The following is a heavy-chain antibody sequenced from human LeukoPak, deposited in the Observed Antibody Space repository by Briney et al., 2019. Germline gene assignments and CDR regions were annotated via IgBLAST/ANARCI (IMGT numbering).Heavy chain of an antibody. V-gene: IGHV4-30-2*01. CDR3: ARGPVVVPAAMRVRWFDP. D-gene: IGHD2-2*01. CDR1: GGSISSGYYS. Sequence: SETLSLTCAVSGGSISSGYYSWSWIRQPPGKGLEWLGYIYHSGSTFYNPSLKSRVTISGDRSKNQFSLNLRSVTAADTAVYYCARGPVVVPAAMRVRWFDPWGQGTLVTVSS. CDR2: IYHSGST. J-gene: IGHJ5*02.